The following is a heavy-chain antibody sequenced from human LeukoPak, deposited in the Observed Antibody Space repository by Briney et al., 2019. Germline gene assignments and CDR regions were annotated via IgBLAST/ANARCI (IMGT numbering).Heavy chain of an antibody. CDR2: IYYSGST. D-gene: IGHD1-1*01. V-gene: IGHV4-59*01. J-gene: IGHJ5*02. Sequence: PSETLSLTCTVSGGSISSYYWSWIRQPPGKGLEWIGYIYYSGSTNYNPSLKSRVTISVDTSKNQFSLKLSSVTAADTAVYYCAREKTNWNDSPGVRFGFDPWGQGTLVTVSS. CDR3: AREKTNWNDSPGVRFGFDP. CDR1: GGSISSYY.